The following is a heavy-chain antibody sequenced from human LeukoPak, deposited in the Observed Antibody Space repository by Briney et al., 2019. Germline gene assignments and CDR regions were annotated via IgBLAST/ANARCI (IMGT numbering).Heavy chain of an antibody. D-gene: IGHD3-10*01. V-gene: IGHV4-34*01. CDR1: GGSFSGYY. Sequence: SETLSLTCAVYGGSFSGYYWSWIRQPPGKGLEWIGEINHSGSTNYNPSLKSRVTISVDTSKNQFSLKLSSVTAADTAVYYCARHPTKGYYGSGGYWFDPWGQGTLVTVSS. CDR2: INHSGST. CDR3: ARHPTKGYYGSGGYWFDP. J-gene: IGHJ5*02.